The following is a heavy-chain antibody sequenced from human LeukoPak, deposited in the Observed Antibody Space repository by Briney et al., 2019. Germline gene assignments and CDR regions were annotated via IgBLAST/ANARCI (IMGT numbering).Heavy chain of an antibody. V-gene: IGHV4-4*02. CDR2: IYHSGST. CDR3: AKQISGFTMVRGVIH. J-gene: IGHJ4*02. D-gene: IGHD3-10*01. CDR1: GGSISSSNW. Sequence: PSGTLSLTCAVSGGSISSSNWWSWVRQPPGKGLEWIGEIYHSGSTNYNPSLKSRVTISVGKSKNQFSLKLSSVTAEDTAVYYCAKQISGFTMVRGVIHWGQGTLVTVSS.